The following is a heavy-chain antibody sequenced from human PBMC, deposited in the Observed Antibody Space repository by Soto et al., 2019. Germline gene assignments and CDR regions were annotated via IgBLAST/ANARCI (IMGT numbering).Heavy chain of an antibody. CDR3: ARDRDDVVVVPAAIGVRYYYYYMDV. Sequence: PGGSLRLSCAASGFTFSSYSMSWVRQAPGKGLEWVSVIYSGGSTYYADSVKGRFTISRDNSKNTLYLQMNSLRAEDTAVYYCARDRDDVVVVPAAIGVRYYYYYMDVWGKGTTVTVSS. V-gene: IGHV3-66*01. CDR2: IYSGGST. J-gene: IGHJ6*03. CDR1: GFTFSSYS. D-gene: IGHD2-2*01.